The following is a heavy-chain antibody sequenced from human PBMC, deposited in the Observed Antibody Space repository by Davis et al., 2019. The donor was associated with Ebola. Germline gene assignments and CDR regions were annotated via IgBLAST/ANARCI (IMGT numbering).Heavy chain of an antibody. J-gene: IGHJ5*02. CDR2: INPKNGDT. V-gene: IGHV1-2*02. CDR3: AREGKHYDILTGYHLEGRWFDP. D-gene: IGHD3-9*01. CDR1: GYSFIDYY. Sequence: ASVKVSCKASGYSFIDYYMHWVRQAPGQGLEWMGWINPKNGDTKSAQKFHGRVTMTRDTSISTAYMELSRLTSDDTAIYYCAREGKHYDILTGYHLEGRWFDPWGQGTLVTVSS.